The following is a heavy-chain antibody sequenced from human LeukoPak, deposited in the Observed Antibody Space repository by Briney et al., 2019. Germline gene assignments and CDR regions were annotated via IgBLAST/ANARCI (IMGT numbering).Heavy chain of an antibody. J-gene: IGHJ4*02. CDR2: IKSKTDGGTT. V-gene: IGHV3-15*01. CDR1: GFTFSSAW. CDR3: TTGGYGGQFDY. D-gene: IGHD5-12*01. Sequence: PGGSLRLSCAASGFTFSSAWMSWVRQAPGKGPEWVGRIKSKTDGGTTDYAAPVKGRFTISRDDSKNTLYLQMNSLKTEDTAVYYCTTGGYGGQFDYWGQGTLVTVSS.